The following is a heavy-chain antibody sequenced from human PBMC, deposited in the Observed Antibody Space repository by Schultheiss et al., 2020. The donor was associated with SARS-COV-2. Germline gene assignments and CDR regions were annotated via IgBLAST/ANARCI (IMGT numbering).Heavy chain of an antibody. V-gene: IGHV3-30*03. CDR3: ARGAAAGISLGDY. J-gene: IGHJ4*02. Sequence: GGSLRLSCAASGFTFNTYGMHWVRQAPGKGLEWVAVISYDGSNIYYADSVKGRFTVSRDNAKNSLYLQMNSLRAEDTAVYYCARGAAAGISLGDYWGQGTLVTVSS. D-gene: IGHD6-13*01. CDR2: ISYDGSNI. CDR1: GFTFNTYG.